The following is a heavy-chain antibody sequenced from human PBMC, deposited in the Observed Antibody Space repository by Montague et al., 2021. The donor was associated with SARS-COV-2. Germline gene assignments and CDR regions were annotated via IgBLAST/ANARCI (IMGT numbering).Heavy chain of an antibody. CDR2: IKQDGSEK. D-gene: IGHD3-16*01. Sequence: SLRLSCAASEFTFSSYWMSWVRQAPGKGLEWVANIKQDGSEKYYXDSVKGRFTISRDNAKNSLYLQMNSLRAEDTAVYYCAREPDPAYVAFDIWGQGTMVTVSS. CDR3: AREPDPAYVAFDI. J-gene: IGHJ3*02. CDR1: EFTFSSYW. V-gene: IGHV3-7*01.